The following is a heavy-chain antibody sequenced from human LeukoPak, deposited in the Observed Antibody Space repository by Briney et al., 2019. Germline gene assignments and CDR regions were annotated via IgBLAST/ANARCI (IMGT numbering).Heavy chain of an antibody. V-gene: IGHV1-2*02. CDR2: XNPXXXXX. CDR3: ARETYVDXVATTGGEDYFDY. D-gene: IGHD5-12*01. Sequence: ASVKVSCKASGYTXTGXYXXXXXXXXGQXXXXXGXXNPXXXXXXXATKFQGRVXMTRDTSISTAYMELSRLRSDDTAVYYCARETYVDXVATTGGEDYFDYWGQGTLVTVSS. CDR1: GYTXTGXY. J-gene: IGHJ4*02.